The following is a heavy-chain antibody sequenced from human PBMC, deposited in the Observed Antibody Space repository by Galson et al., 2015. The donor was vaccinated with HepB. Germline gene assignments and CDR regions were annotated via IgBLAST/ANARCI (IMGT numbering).Heavy chain of an antibody. V-gene: IGHV3-33*08. CDR2: IWYDGSNK. J-gene: IGHJ6*02. Sequence: SLRLSCAASGFTFSSYGMHWVRQAPGKGLEWVAVIWYDGSNKYYADSVKGRFTISRDNSKNTPYLQMNSLRAEDTAVYYCARDLYSSGWSYGMDVWGQGTTVTVSS. CDR3: ARDLYSSGWSYGMDV. D-gene: IGHD6-19*01. CDR1: GFTFSSYG.